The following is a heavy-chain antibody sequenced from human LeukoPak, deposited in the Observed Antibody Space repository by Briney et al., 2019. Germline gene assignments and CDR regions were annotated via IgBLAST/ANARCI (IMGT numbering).Heavy chain of an antibody. J-gene: IGHJ1*01. CDR2: ISGSGGST. CDR3: ANYGGSLLYFQH. Sequence: PGGSLRLSCAASGFTFSSYAMSWVRQAPGKGLEWVSAISGSGGSTYYADSVKVRFTISRDNSKNTLYLQMNSLRAEDTAVYYCANYGGSLLYFQHWGQGTLVTVSS. D-gene: IGHD2-15*01. V-gene: IGHV3-23*01. CDR1: GFTFSSYA.